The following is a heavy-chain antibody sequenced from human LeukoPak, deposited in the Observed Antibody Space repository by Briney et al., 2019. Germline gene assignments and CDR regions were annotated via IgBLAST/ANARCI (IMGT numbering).Heavy chain of an antibody. D-gene: IGHD3-10*01. Sequence: GASVKVSCKASGYTFTGFYIHWVRQAPGEGPQWMGWVNPNSGGTNYAKKFQGRVTLTGDTSITTAYMELSSLRSDDTAVYYCATSDLRFGFGDWFDPWGQGTLVTVSS. CDR2: VNPNSGGT. CDR1: GYTFTGFY. CDR3: ATSDLRFGFGDWFDP. V-gene: IGHV1-2*02. J-gene: IGHJ5*02.